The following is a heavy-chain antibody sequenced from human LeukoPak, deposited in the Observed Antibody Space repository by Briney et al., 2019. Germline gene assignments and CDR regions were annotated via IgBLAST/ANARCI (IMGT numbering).Heavy chain of an antibody. CDR1: GYTFTSYY. J-gene: IGHJ5*02. V-gene: IGHV1-46*01. Sequence: ASVKVSCKASGYTFTSYYMHWGRQAPGQGLEWMGIINPSGGSTSYAQKFQGRVTMTRDTSTSTVYMELSSLRSEDTAVYYCARDPCQLERRGCWFDPGGQATLVTVSS. CDR3: ARDPCQLERRGCWFDP. CDR2: INPSGGST. D-gene: IGHD1-1*01.